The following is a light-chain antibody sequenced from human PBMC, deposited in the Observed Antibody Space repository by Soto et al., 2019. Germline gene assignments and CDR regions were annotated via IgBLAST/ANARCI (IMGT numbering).Light chain of an antibody. CDR1: QSVGPS. V-gene: IGKV1-5*01. Sequence: IQMTQSPSTLSASVGDRVTVTCRASQSVGPSLAWYQQKPGKVPNLLIYGASILETGVPSRFSGSGSGTDFTLTITSLQLDDSATYYCQQYNSFPLTFGPGNKLEIK. CDR2: GAS. J-gene: IGKJ3*01. CDR3: QQYNSFPLT.